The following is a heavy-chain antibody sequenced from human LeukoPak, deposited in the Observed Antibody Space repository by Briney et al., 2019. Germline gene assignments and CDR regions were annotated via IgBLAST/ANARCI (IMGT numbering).Heavy chain of an antibody. CDR1: GFSLSSYA. D-gene: IGHD2-21*02. Sequence: GGSLRLSCAASGFSLSSYAMHWVRQAPGKGVEWVAIISYDGTKEYYGDSVKGRFTISRDNSKNTVYLQMNSLRAEDTAVYYCAIGGHIVVVTSGVLAEYFQHWGQGTLVTVSS. CDR2: ISYDGTKE. V-gene: IGHV3-30-3*01. CDR3: AIGGHIVVVTSGVLAEYFQH. J-gene: IGHJ1*01.